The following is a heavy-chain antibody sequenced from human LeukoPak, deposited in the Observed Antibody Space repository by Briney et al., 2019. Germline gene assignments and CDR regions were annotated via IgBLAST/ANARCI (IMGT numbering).Heavy chain of an antibody. Sequence: PGGSLRLSCAASGFTFSSYAMSWVRQAPGEGLEWVSAISGSGGSTYYADSVKGRFTISRDNSKNTLYLQMNSLRAEDTAVYYCATGIVVVITGGYFDYWGQGTLVTVSS. CDR3: ATGIVVVITGGYFDY. CDR1: GFTFSSYA. CDR2: ISGSGGST. D-gene: IGHD3-22*01. V-gene: IGHV3-23*01. J-gene: IGHJ4*02.